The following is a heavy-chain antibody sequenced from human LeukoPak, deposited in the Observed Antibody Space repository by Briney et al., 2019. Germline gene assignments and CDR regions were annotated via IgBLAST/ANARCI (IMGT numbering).Heavy chain of an antibody. Sequence: SQTLSLTCAVSGGSISSGGYSWSWIRQPPGKGLEWTGYIYHSGSTYYNPSLKSRVTISVDRSKNQFSLKLSSVTAADTAVYYCARVRYYGSGSYPWWFDPWGQGTLVTVSS. CDR2: IYHSGST. CDR3: ARVRYYGSGSYPWWFDP. CDR1: GGSISSGGYS. D-gene: IGHD3-10*01. V-gene: IGHV4-30-2*01. J-gene: IGHJ5*02.